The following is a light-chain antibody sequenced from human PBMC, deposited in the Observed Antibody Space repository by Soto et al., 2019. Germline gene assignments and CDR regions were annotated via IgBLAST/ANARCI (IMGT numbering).Light chain of an antibody. CDR2: DVG. CDR3: CSYAGNKTVV. V-gene: IGLV2-11*01. J-gene: IGLJ3*02. Sequence: QSALTQPRSVSGSPGQSVTISCTGTSSDVGAYIYVSWYQQYPAKAPKVMIYDVGRRPSGVPDRFSGSKSGNTASLTIPGLQAEDEAVYFCCSYAGNKTVVFGGGTKLTVL. CDR1: SSDVGAYIY.